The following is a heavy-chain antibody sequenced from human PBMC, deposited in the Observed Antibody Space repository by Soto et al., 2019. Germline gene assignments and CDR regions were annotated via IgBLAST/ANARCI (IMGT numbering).Heavy chain of an antibody. CDR1: GDSVSSNNGA. V-gene: IGHV6-1*01. CDR3: ARDQELLWFGEHQDRTFYYYGMDV. CDR2: TYYRSKWYN. Sequence: QVQLQQSGPGLVKPSQTLSLTCAISGDSVSSNNGAWNWIRQSPSRGLEWLGRTYYRSKWYNDYAVSVKSRITIKSDTSRNQFSLQLNSVTPEDTAVYYCARDQELLWFGEHQDRTFYYYGMDVWGQGTTVTVSS. D-gene: IGHD3-10*01. J-gene: IGHJ6*02.